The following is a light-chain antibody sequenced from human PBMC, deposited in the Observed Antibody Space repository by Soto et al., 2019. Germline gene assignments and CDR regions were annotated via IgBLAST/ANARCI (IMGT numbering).Light chain of an antibody. CDR3: SSYTSSSTLV. CDR2: EVS. J-gene: IGLJ3*02. V-gene: IGLV2-14*01. Sequence: QSALTQPASVSGSPGQSITISCTGTSSDVGDYNYVSWCQQHPGKAPKLMIYEVSNRPSGVSNRFSGSKSGNTASLTISGLQAEDEADYYCSSYTSSSTLVFGGGTKVTVL. CDR1: SSDVGDYNY.